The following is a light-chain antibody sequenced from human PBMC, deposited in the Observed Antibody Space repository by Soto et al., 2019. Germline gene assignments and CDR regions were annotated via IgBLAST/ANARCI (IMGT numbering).Light chain of an antibody. V-gene: IGKV1-5*03. Sequence: DMQMTQSPSTLSASVGDRVTITCRASQSISIWLAWYQQKPGKAPNLLISKASSLESGVPSRFIGSGSGTEFTLTISSLQPDDFATYYCQQYNNYPWTFGQGTKVE. J-gene: IGKJ1*01. CDR2: KAS. CDR1: QSISIW. CDR3: QQYNNYPWT.